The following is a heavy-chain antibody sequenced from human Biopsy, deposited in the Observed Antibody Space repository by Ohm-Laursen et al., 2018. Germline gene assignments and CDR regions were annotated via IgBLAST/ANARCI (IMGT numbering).Heavy chain of an antibody. V-gene: IGHV1-69*06. CDR3: ATKLTGYFHH. D-gene: IGHD3-9*01. CDR2: NIPILGTG. Sequence: SSVKVSCKAPGGTFSNYGVNWVRQAPGQGLEWLGGNIPILGTGNYAPKFQDRVTVAADTSTSTATMELRSLRSDDTAVYYCATKLTGYFHHWGQGTLVIVSS. CDR1: GGTFSNYG. J-gene: IGHJ1*01.